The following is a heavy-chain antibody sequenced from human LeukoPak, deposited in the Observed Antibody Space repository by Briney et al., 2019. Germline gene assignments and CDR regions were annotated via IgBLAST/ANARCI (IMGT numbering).Heavy chain of an antibody. CDR1: GGSISSGDYY. J-gene: IGHJ5*02. D-gene: IGHD5-24*01. CDR3: ARGRRDGYNPAGWFDP. Sequence: SETLSLTCTVSGGSISSGDYYWGWIRQPPGKGLEWIGYIYYSGSTYYNPSLKSRVTISVDTSKNQFSLKLSSVTAADTAVYYCARGRRDGYNPAGWFDPWGQGTLVTVSS. CDR2: IYYSGST. V-gene: IGHV4-30-4*01.